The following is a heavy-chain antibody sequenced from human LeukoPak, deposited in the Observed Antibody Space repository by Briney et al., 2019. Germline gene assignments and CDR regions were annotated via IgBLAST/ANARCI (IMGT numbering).Heavy chain of an antibody. CDR3: ARGQVKIPRLDPRRSSYFYGLDV. CDR2: SIHFGGT. J-gene: IGHJ6*02. V-gene: IGHV4-30-2*01. Sequence: SQTLSLTCAVSGGSISSGGYYWDWIRQPPGKGLEWIVESIHFGGTNDNPSLKSRVTLSVDSSKKQFSLKMTSVTAADTAVYYCARGQVKIPRLDPRRSSYFYGLDVWGLGTTVTVSS. D-gene: IGHD6-6*01. CDR1: GGSISSGGYY.